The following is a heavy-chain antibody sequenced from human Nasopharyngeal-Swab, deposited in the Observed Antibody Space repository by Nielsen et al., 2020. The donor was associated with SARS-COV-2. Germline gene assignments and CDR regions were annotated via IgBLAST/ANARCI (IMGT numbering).Heavy chain of an antibody. CDR1: GFSLSTSGMC. Sequence: SGPTLVKPTQTLTLTCTFSGFSLSTSGMCVSWIRRPPGKALEWLARIDWDEDKHYNTSLKTRLTIPEDTPKNQVVLTMTNMDPVDTATYYCARSRIVVVTGAWYGLDVWGQGTTVTVSS. CDR2: IDWDEDK. J-gene: IGHJ6*02. CDR3: ARSRIVVVTGAWYGLDV. D-gene: IGHD2-21*02. V-gene: IGHV2-70*11.